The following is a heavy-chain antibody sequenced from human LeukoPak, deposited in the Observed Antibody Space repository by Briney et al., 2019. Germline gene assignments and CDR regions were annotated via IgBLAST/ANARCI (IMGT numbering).Heavy chain of an antibody. J-gene: IGHJ4*02. CDR3: AKRGVVIRVFLVGFHKEAYYFDS. CDR2: LSGSGGGT. D-gene: IGHD3-10*01. Sequence: GSLRLSCAVSGITLSNYGMSCVRQAPGKGLEWVAGLSGSGGGTNYADSVQGRFTISRDNPKNTLYLQMNSLRAEDTAVYFCAKRGVVIRVFLVGFHKEAYYFDSWGQGALVTVSS. CDR1: GITLSNYG. V-gene: IGHV3-23*01.